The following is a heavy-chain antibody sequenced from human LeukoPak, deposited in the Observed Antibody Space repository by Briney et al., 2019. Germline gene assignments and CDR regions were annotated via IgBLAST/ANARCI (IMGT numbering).Heavy chain of an antibody. CDR1: GFTFSNAW. D-gene: IGHD6-13*01. CDR3: STIAAAGQLDY. J-gene: IGHJ4*02. Sequence: GGSLRLSCAASGFTFSNAWMSWVRQAPGKGLEWVGRIKSKNDGGTTDYAAPVKGRFTISRDDSKNTLYLQMNSLKTEDTAVYYCSTIAAAGQLDYWGQGTLVTVSS. CDR2: IKSKNDGGTT. V-gene: IGHV3-15*01.